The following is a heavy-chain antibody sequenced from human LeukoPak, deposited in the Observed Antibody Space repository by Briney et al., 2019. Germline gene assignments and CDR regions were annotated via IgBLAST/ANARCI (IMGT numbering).Heavy chain of an antibody. CDR1: GVSIGSSDYY. Sequence: SSETLSLTCTVSGVSIGSSDYYWGWIRQPPGKGLEWIGSIYYSGSTYYNPSLKSRVTISVDTSKNQFSLKLSSVTAADTAVYYCARGLQYNPYYFDYWGQGTLVTVSS. CDR2: IYYSGST. CDR3: ARGLQYNPYYFDY. V-gene: IGHV4-39*07. D-gene: IGHD4-11*01. J-gene: IGHJ4*02.